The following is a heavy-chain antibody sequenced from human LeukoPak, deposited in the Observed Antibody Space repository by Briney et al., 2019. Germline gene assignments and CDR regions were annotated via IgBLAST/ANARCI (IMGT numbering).Heavy chain of an antibody. D-gene: IGHD6-6*01. V-gene: IGHV4-59*12. J-gene: IGHJ4*02. CDR3: ARDGEQLVYFDY. Sequence: SETLSLTCTVSGGSISSYYWSWIRQPPGKGLEWIGYIYYSGSTNYNPSLKSRVTISVDTSKNQLSLKLSSVTAADTAVYYCARDGEQLVYFDYWGQGTLVTVSS. CDR1: GGSISSYY. CDR2: IYYSGST.